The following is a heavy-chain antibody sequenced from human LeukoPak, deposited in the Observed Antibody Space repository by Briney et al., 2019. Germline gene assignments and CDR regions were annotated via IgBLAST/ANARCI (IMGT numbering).Heavy chain of an antibody. CDR1: GGSISSYY. D-gene: IGHD5-24*01. V-gene: IGHV4-4*09. Sequence: PSETLSLTCTVSGGSISSYYWSWIRQPPGKGLEWIGYIYTSGSTNYNPSLKSRVTISVDTSKNQFSLKLSSVTAADTAVYYCARRWAGLCDPWGQGALVTVSS. CDR3: ARRWAGLCDP. J-gene: IGHJ5*02. CDR2: IYTSGST.